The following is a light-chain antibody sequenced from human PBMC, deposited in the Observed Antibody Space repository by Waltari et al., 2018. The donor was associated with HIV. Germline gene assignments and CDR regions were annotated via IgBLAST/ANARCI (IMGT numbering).Light chain of an antibody. Sequence: DIQLTQSPSFLSASVGTRVTMTCRASQALTNYLAWYQQKPGEAPNLLIYATSTLQTGVPSRFSGSGSGTDFTLTISSLQPEDLATYYCQQLNSFPLTFGGGTKVEIK. CDR2: ATS. V-gene: IGKV1-9*01. J-gene: IGKJ4*01. CDR3: QQLNSFPLT. CDR1: QALTNY.